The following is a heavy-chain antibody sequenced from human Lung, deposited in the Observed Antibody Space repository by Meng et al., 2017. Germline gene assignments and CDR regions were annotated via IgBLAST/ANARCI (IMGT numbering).Heavy chain of an antibody. J-gene: IGHJ4*02. CDR3: VSERGGGSFDY. Sequence: QVQVVQSGAEVKEPGASVKVSCKASGYTFTTYGLSWVRQAPGQGLEWMGWISAYNGNTKYAQKVQGRVTMTRDTSTTTAYMELRNLRSDDTAVYYCVSERGGGSFDYWGQGPLVTVSS. CDR1: GYTFTTYG. D-gene: IGHD3-10*01. CDR2: ISAYNGNT. V-gene: IGHV1-18*01.